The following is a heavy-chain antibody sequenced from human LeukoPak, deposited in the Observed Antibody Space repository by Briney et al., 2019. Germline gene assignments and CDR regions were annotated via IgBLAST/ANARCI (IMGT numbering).Heavy chain of an antibody. V-gene: IGHV3-7*01. J-gene: IGHJ4*02. CDR2: IKQDGSEK. CDR3: AKSMDILTGYLWSLDY. D-gene: IGHD3-9*01. Sequence: GRSLRLSWAASGFIFSSSWMSWVRQAPGKGLEWVANIKQDGSEKYYVDSVKGRFTISRDNAKNSLYLQMNSLRVEDTAVYYCAKSMDILTGYLWSLDYWGEGSLVTVCS. CDR1: GFIFSSSW.